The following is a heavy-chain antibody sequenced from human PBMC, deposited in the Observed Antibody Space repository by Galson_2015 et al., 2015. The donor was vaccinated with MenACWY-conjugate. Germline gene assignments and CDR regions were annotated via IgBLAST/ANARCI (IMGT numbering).Heavy chain of an antibody. CDR2: TSSGGSQT. J-gene: IGHJ4*02. Sequence: SLRLSCAASGFAFSDFYMSWIRQAPGKGLEWISFTSSGGSQTNYADSVKGRFTISRDNVKNSLYLQMNSLKIDDTAIYYCARHSTDLSLDSWGQGTLVTVAS. CDR3: ARHSTDLSLDS. CDR1: GFAFSDFY. V-gene: IGHV3-11*06. D-gene: IGHD1-26*01.